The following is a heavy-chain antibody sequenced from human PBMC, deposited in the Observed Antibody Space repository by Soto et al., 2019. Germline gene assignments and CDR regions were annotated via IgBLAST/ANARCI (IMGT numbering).Heavy chain of an antibody. J-gene: IGHJ6*02. D-gene: IGHD6-19*01. CDR3: ARFLRSGWHYGMDV. CDR1: GFSLSTSGMC. CDR2: IDWDDDK. Sequence: SGPTLVNPTQTLTLTCTFSGFSLSTSGMCVSWIRQPPGKALEWLARIDWDDDKYYSTSLKTRLTISKDTSKNQVVLTMTNMDPVDTATYYCARFLRSGWHYGMDVWGQGTTVTVSS. V-gene: IGHV2-70*11.